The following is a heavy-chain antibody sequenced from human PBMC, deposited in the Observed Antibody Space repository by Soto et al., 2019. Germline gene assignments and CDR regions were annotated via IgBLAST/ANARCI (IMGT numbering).Heavy chain of an antibody. Sequence: SVKVSCKASGVTFSSYAISWVRQATGQGLEWMGGIIPIFGTANYAQKFQGRVTITADESTSTAYMELSSLRSEDTAVYYCARGSTSGTTTYYYYYGMDVWGQGTTVTVSS. CDR1: GVTFSSYA. CDR3: ARGSTSGTTTYYYYYGMDV. J-gene: IGHJ6*02. V-gene: IGHV1-69*13. D-gene: IGHD1-7*01. CDR2: IIPIFGTA.